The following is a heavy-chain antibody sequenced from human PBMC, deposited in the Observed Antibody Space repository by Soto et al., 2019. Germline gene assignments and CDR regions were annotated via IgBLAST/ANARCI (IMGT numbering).Heavy chain of an antibody. CDR3: ARIIPPHYCGLDV. CDR2: IYISGTT. Sequence: PSETLSLTCTVSGGSIGSGDYYWSWIRQPPGQGLEWIGYIYISGTTYYSPSLKSRVIISLDKSNNQFSLKLSSVTAADTAVYYCARIIPPHYCGLDVWGQGTMVTVSS. J-gene: IGHJ6*02. V-gene: IGHV4-30-4*01. CDR1: GGSIGSGDYY. D-gene: IGHD2-21*01.